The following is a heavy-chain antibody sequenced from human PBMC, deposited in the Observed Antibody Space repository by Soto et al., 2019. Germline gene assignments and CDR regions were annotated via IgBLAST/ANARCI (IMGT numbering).Heavy chain of an antibody. V-gene: IGHV3-23*01. CDR2: ISGSDGKT. D-gene: IGHD1-26*01. Sequence: GGSLRLSCAASGLSFGSNALSWVRQAPGKGLEWVSTISGSDGKTFYADSVKGRFSISRATSQSTLSLQMNSLRAGDPAMYYCARWSDIDYWGQGTRVTVSS. CDR1: GLSFGSNA. J-gene: IGHJ4*02. CDR3: ARWSDIDY.